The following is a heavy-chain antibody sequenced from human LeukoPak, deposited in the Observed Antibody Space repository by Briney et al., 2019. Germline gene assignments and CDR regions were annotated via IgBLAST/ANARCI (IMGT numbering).Heavy chain of an antibody. CDR2: ISAYNDNT. D-gene: IGHD5-24*01. CDR3: ARGRGRWLQLHAFDI. V-gene: IGHV1-18*01. CDR1: GYTFTTYG. J-gene: IGHJ3*02. Sequence: ASVKVSCKASGYTFTTYGITWVRQAPGQGLEWMGWISAYNDNTKYAQKLQGRVTMTRDTSTNTAYMELRSLRSEDTAVYYCARGRGRWLQLHAFDIWGQGTMVTVSS.